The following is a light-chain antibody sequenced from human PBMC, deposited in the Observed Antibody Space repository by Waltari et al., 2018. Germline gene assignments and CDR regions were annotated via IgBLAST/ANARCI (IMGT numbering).Light chain of an antibody. V-gene: IGKV1-33*01. J-gene: IGKJ4*01. Sequence: DIQMTQSPSSLSASLGDRVTITCQASQDIKKCLNWYQQTPGKAPKLLIYDASSLKTGVPSRFSGSGFGTHFTFTLSRLQPEDFATYYCQQFENLPLTFGGGTKVGIK. CDR2: DAS. CDR3: QQFENLPLT. CDR1: QDIKKC.